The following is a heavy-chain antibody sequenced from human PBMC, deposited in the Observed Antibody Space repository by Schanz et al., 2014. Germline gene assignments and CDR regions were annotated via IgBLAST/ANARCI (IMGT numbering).Heavy chain of an antibody. D-gene: IGHD2-21*02. CDR2: ISDSGDST. CDR1: GFTFSIYG. Sequence: EVQLLESGGGLVQPGGSLRLSCAASGFTFSIYGMTWIRQAPGKGLEWVSDISDSGDSTHYADSVKGRFTISRDNAKNSLYLQMNSLRAEDTAVYYCARPSDSSWYMDVWGKGTTXTVSS. CDR3: ARPSDSSWYMDV. V-gene: IGHV3-48*04. J-gene: IGHJ6*03.